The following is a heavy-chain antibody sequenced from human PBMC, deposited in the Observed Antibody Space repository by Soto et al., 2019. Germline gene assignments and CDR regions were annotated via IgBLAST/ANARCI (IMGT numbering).Heavy chain of an antibody. J-gene: IGHJ5*02. CDR2: IIPIFGTA. Sequence: VPLVQSGAEVKKPGSSVKVSCKASGGTFSSYAITWVRQAPGQGLVWMGGIIPIFGTANYAQKFQGRVTVTADESTSTAYMELGSLRSADTDVYYCARGSWFDPWGQGTLVTVSS. CDR1: GGTFSSYA. V-gene: IGHV1-69*01. CDR3: ARGSWFDP.